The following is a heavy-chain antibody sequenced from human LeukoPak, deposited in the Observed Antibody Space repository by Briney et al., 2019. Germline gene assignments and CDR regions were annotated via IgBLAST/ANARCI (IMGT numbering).Heavy chain of an antibody. J-gene: IGHJ3*02. CDR3: ARDPNGDYIGAFDM. D-gene: IGHD4-17*01. V-gene: IGHV3-23*01. Sequence: GGSLRLSCTASGFTFSAYAMMWVRQAPGKGPEWVSAIRGSGSGGGTLYADSVEGRFTISRDNSKYTQFLQMNSLRAEDTAVYYCARDPNGDYIGAFDMWGPGTMVTVSS. CDR2: IRGSGSGGGT. CDR1: GFTFSAYA.